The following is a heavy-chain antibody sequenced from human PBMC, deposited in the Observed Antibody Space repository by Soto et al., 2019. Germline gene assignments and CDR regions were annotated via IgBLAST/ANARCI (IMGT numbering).Heavy chain of an antibody. J-gene: IGHJ4*02. CDR3: ARWVDTAMVSYFDY. CDR2: IYYSGST. Sequence: SETLSLTCTVSGGSVSSGSYYWSWIRQPPGKGLEWIGYIYYSGSTNYNPSLKSRVTISVDTSKNQFSLKLSSVTAADTAVYYCARWVDTAMVSYFDYWGQGTLVTVSS. D-gene: IGHD5-18*01. CDR1: GGSVSSGSYY. V-gene: IGHV4-61*01.